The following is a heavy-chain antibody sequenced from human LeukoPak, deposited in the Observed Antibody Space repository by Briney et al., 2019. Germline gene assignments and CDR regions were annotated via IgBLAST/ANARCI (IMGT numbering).Heavy chain of an antibody. Sequence: QSGGSLRLSCAASGFTFSSYALNWVRQAPGKGLEWVSTISGSGDSTYYAASVKGRFTISRDNSKNTLYLQMNSLRAEDTAIYYCAKDIAATWSYGMDVWGQGTTVTVSS. CDR3: AKDIAATWSYGMDV. CDR1: GFTFSSYA. D-gene: IGHD6-6*01. CDR2: ISGSGDST. J-gene: IGHJ6*02. V-gene: IGHV3-23*01.